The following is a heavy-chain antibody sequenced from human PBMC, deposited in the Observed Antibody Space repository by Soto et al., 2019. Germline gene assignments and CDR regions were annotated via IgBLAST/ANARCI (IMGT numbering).Heavy chain of an antibody. D-gene: IGHD2-15*01. V-gene: IGHV5-51*01. Sequence: GESLKISCKGSGYSFSTYSIGWVRQMPGKGLEWLGNIHSGDSNARYSPSFQGQVTISVDKSISTTYLELSSLRSEDTAVYYCARVAVAARPRWYNWFDPWGQGTLVTVSS. CDR2: IHSGDSNA. CDR1: GYSFSTYS. CDR3: ARVAVAARPRWYNWFDP. J-gene: IGHJ5*02.